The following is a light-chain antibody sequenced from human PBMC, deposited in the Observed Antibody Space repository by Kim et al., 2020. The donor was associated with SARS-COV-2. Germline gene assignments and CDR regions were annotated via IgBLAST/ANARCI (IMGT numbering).Light chain of an antibody. V-gene: IGKV3-20*01. CDR1: QSVSSTY. CDR2: GAS. J-gene: IGKJ1*01. CDR3: QQYGSSPWR. Sequence: SPGERATLSCRASQSVSSTYLAWYQQKPGQAPRLLIYGASSRATGIPDRFSGSGSGTDFSRTISRLEPEDFSVYYCQQYGSSPWRFGQGTTVDIK.